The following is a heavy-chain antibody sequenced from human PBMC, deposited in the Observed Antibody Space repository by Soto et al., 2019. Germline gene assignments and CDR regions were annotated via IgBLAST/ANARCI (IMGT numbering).Heavy chain of an antibody. V-gene: IGHV4-30-4*01. CDR3: ARGRKELGIAKAAPYDY. Sequence: QVQLQESGPGLVKPSQTLSLTCTVSGGSISSGDYYWSWIRQPPGKGLEWIGYIYYSGSTYYNPSLKSRVTISVDTSKNQFSLKLSSVTAADTAVYYCARGRKELGIAKAAPYDYWGQGTLVTVSS. CDR1: GGSISSGDYY. D-gene: IGHD6-13*01. J-gene: IGHJ4*02. CDR2: IYYSGST.